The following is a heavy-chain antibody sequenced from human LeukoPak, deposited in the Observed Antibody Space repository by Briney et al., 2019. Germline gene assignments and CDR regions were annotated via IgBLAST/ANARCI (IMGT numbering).Heavy chain of an antibody. D-gene: IGHD5-18*01. J-gene: IGHJ4*02. Sequence: GGSLRLPCAASGFTVSNNYMSWVRQAPGKGLEWVSVIYSGGSTYYADSVKGRFTISRDNSKNTLYLQMNSLRIEDTAVYYCTKDRSYGRSYFDDWGQGTLVTVAS. V-gene: IGHV3-66*02. CDR1: GFTVSNNY. CDR3: TKDRSYGRSYFDD. CDR2: IYSGGST.